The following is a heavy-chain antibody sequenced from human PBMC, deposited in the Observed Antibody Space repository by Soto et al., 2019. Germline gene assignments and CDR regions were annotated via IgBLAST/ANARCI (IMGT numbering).Heavy chain of an antibody. J-gene: IGHJ4*02. D-gene: IGHD4-4*01. Sequence: QVQLQESGPGLVETSQTLSLTCTVSGGSISSGGYYWRWIRQPPGKGLEWIGYIYYSGFTYYNPSLNSRLTMSVDTSKNQFSLKLSSVIAADTAVYYCARSDNYVPFDHWGQGTLVTVSS. CDR1: GGSISSGGYY. CDR2: IYYSGFT. V-gene: IGHV4-30-4*01. CDR3: ARSDNYVPFDH.